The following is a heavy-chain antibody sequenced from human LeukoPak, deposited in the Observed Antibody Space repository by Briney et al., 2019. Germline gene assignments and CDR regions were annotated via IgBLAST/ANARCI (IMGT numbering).Heavy chain of an antibody. CDR3: ARDLLYCSGGSCNWFDP. J-gene: IGHJ5*02. CDR1: GFTFSSYW. Sequence: PGGSLRLSCAASGFTFSSYWMYWVRQAPGKGLVWVSRINSDGSSTSYADSVKGRFTTSRDNAKNTLFLQMNSLGAEDTAVYYCARDLLYCSGGSCNWFDPWGQGTLVTVSS. D-gene: IGHD2-15*01. CDR2: INSDGSST. V-gene: IGHV3-74*01.